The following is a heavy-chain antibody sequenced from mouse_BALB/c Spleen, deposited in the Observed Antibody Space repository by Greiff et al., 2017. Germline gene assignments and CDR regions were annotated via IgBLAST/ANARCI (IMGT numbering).Heavy chain of an antibody. V-gene: IGHV5-6-5*01. CDR1: GFTFSSYA. D-gene: IGHD2-4*01. CDR2: ISSGGST. CDR3: ARDYYDYDEGWFAY. Sequence: EVHLVESGGGLVKPGGSLKLSCAASGFTFSSYAMSWVRQTPEKRLEWVASISSGGSTYYPDSVKGRFTISRDNARNILYLQMSSLRSEDTAMYYCARDYYDYDEGWFAYWGQGTLVTVSA. J-gene: IGHJ3*01.